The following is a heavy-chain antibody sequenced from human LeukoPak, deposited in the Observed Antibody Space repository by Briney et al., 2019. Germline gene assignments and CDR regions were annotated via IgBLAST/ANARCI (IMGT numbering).Heavy chain of an antibody. Sequence: PSETLSLTCTVSGGSISSGGYYWSWIRQHPGKGLEWIGYIYYSGSTYYNPSLKSRVTISVDTSKNQFSLRLSSVTAADTAVYYCARDNFRAVAGTGLDYWGQGTLVTASS. CDR3: ARDNFRAVAGTGLDY. V-gene: IGHV4-31*03. CDR2: IYYSGST. D-gene: IGHD6-19*01. J-gene: IGHJ4*02. CDR1: GGSISSGGYY.